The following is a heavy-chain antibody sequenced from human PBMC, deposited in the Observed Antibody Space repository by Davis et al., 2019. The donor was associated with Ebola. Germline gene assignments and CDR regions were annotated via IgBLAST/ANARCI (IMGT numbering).Heavy chain of an antibody. CDR1: GFDFDNSW. Sequence: GESLKISCVVSGFDFDNSWMTWVRQAPGKGLEWVAVISYDGSNKYYADSVKGRFTISRDNSKNTLYLQMNSLRAEDTAVYYCAKGRITMIVVDLLDYWGQGTLVTVSS. J-gene: IGHJ4*02. D-gene: IGHD3-22*01. CDR2: ISYDGSNK. V-gene: IGHV3-30*18. CDR3: AKGRITMIVVDLLDY.